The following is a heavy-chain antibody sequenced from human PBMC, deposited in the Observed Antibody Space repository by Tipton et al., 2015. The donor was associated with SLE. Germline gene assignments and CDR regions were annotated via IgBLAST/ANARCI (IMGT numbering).Heavy chain of an antibody. CDR1: GGSFSGYY. CDR2: INHSGST. CDR3: ARARITMNYFDY. J-gene: IGHJ4*02. D-gene: IGHD3-22*01. V-gene: IGHV4-34*01. Sequence: TLSLTCAVYGGSFSGYYWSWIRQPPGKGLEWIGEINHSGSTNYNPSLKSRVTISVDTSKNQFSLKLSSATAADTAVYYCARARITMNYFDYWGQGTLVTVSS.